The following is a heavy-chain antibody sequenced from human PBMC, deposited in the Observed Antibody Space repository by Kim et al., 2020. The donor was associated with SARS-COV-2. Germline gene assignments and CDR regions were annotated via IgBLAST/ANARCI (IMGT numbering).Heavy chain of an antibody. CDR3: ARAGGSGTDS. V-gene: IGHV3-33*01. CDR2: IWCDGSNK. Sequence: GGSLRLSCAASGFTFSSYGMHWVRQAPGKGLEWVAVIWCDGSNKYYADSVKGRFTISRDNSKNTLYLQMSSLRVEDTAVYYCARAGGSGTDSWGQGTLVTVSS. CDR1: GFTFSSYG. D-gene: IGHD3-10*01. J-gene: IGHJ5*01.